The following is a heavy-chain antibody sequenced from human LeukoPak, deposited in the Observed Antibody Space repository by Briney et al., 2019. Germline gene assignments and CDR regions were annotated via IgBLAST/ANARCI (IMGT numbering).Heavy chain of an antibody. D-gene: IGHD1-1*01. V-gene: IGHV3-7*01. Sequence: GGSLRLSCAGSGFTDSGLTFTSDWMSWVRQPPGKGLEWVANINQDTLKKYYLDSVKGRFTISRDHAKNSVYLQMNSLRAEDTAVYFCASSPNWNEAEFYSEHWGRGTQVIVSS. J-gene: IGHJ1*01. CDR3: ASSPNWNEAEFYSEH. CDR1: GFTDSGLTFTSDW. CDR2: INQDTLKK.